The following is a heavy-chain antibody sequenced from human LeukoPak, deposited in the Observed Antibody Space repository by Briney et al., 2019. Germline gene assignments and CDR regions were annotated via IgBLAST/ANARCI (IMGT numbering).Heavy chain of an antibody. D-gene: IGHD3-22*01. CDR2: ISRSGATI. CDR3: ARDHATNYYDSSGHYDY. J-gene: IGHJ4*02. CDR1: GFTFSNYE. V-gene: IGHV3-48*03. Sequence: GGSLRLSCAASGFTFSNYEMNWVRQARGKGLEWVSFISRSGATIYYTDSVKGRFTISRDNAKNSLYLQMNSLRAENTAVYYCARDHATNYYDSSGHYDYWGQGTLVTVSS.